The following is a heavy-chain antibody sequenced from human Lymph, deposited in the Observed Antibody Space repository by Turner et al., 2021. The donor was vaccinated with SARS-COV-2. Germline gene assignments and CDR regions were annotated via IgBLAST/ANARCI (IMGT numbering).Heavy chain of an antibody. V-gene: IGHV3-53*02. CDR2: IYSGGST. CDR3: ARDLQLYGMDV. Sequence: EVQQVETGGGLIQPGGSLRLSCAASGFTVSSNYMTWVRQAPGKGLEWVSLIYSGGSTYYADSVKGRFTISRDNSKNTLYLQMNSLRAEDTAIYYCARDLQLYGMDVWGQGTTVTVSS. D-gene: IGHD1-1*01. J-gene: IGHJ6*02. CDR1: GFTVSSNY.